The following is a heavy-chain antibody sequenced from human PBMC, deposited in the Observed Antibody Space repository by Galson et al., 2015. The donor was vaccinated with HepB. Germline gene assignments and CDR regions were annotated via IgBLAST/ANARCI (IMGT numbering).Heavy chain of an antibody. CDR1: GFTFTSSA. Sequence: SVKVSCKASGFTFTSSAMQWVRQARGQRLEWIGWIVVGSGNTNYAQKFQERVTITRDMSTSTAYMEQSSLRSEDTAVYYCAADRAADDYVWGRGDYWGQGTLVTVSS. CDR3: AADRAADDYVWGRGDY. J-gene: IGHJ4*02. CDR2: IVVGSGNT. V-gene: IGHV1-58*02. D-gene: IGHD3-16*01.